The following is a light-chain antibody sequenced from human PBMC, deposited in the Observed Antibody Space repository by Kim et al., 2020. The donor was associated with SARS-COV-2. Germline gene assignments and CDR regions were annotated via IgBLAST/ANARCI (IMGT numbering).Light chain of an antibody. Sequence: EVQMTQSPATLSVSPGERATLSCRASESVTTEMAWYQQKPGQAPRLLIYAASTRATGIPARFSGSGSGTHFTLTISNLQSEDFATYYCHQYNDWLCTFGRGTKVDIK. J-gene: IGKJ1*01. CDR3: HQYNDWLCT. CDR2: AAS. V-gene: IGKV3-15*01. CDR1: ESVTTE.